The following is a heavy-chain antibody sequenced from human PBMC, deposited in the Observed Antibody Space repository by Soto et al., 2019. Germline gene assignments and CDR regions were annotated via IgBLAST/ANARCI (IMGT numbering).Heavy chain of an antibody. V-gene: IGHV4-59*01. CDR3: AREAYDFWSGYYSPGWFDP. J-gene: IGHJ5*02. D-gene: IGHD3-3*01. CDR1: GGSISSYY. CDR2: IYYSGST. Sequence: SETLSLTCTVSGGSISSYYWSWIRQPPGKGLEWIGYIYYSGSTNYNPSLKSRVTISVDTSKNQFSLKLSSVTAADTAVYYCAREAYDFWSGYYSPGWFDPWGQGTLVTVSS.